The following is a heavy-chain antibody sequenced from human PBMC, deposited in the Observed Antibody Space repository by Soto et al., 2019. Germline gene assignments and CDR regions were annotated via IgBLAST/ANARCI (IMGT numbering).Heavy chain of an antibody. V-gene: IGHV4-28*01. CDR3: ARKERKPAAIWN. D-gene: IGHD2-2*01. Sequence: PSETLSLTCAVSGFSIGSNNWWGWIRQPPGKGLEWIGNIYYSGTTQFNPSLKSRVTMSIDGAGNQFSLRLGSVTAADTAVYYCARKERKPAAIWNWGQGTLVTVSS. CDR1: GFSIGSNNW. J-gene: IGHJ4*02. CDR2: IYYSGTT.